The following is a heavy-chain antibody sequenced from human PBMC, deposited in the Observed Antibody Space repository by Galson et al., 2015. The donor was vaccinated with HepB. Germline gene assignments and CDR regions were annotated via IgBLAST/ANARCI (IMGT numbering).Heavy chain of an antibody. CDR2: INPNSGGT. Sequence: SVKVSCKASGYTLTGYYMHWVRQAPGQGLEWMGWINPNSGGTNYAQKFQGRVTMTRDTSISTAYMELSRLRSDDTAVYYCARGSQGGSLVGYWGQGTLVTVSS. CDR3: ARGSQGGSLVGY. CDR1: GYTLTGYY. J-gene: IGHJ4*02. V-gene: IGHV1-2*02. D-gene: IGHD6-13*01.